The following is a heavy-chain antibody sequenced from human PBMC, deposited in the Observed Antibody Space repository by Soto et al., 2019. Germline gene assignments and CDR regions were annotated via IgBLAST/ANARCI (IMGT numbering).Heavy chain of an antibody. J-gene: IGHJ4*02. CDR3: ARGAVLRFLEWLSPYLDY. CDR1: GDSVSSNSAA. Sequence: PSQTLSLTCAISGDSVSSNSAAWNWIRQSPSRGLEWLGRTYYRSKWYNDYAVSVKSRITINPDTSKNQFSLQLNSVTPEDTAVYYCARGAVLRFLEWLSPYLDYWGQGTLVPVSS. V-gene: IGHV6-1*01. D-gene: IGHD3-3*01. CDR2: TYYRSKWYN.